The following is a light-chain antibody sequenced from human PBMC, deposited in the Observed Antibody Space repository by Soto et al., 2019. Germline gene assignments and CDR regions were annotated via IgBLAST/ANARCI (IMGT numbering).Light chain of an antibody. CDR1: SSDVGGYNY. V-gene: IGLV2-14*01. CDR2: DVS. J-gene: IGLJ2*01. Sequence: SALTQPASVSGSPGQSITLSCTGTSSDVGGYNYVSWYQQHPGKAPKLMIYDVSNRPSGFSTRFSGSKSGNTASLTISGLQAEDEADYYCSSYSSRSTVVFGGGTKLTVL. CDR3: SSYSSRSTVV.